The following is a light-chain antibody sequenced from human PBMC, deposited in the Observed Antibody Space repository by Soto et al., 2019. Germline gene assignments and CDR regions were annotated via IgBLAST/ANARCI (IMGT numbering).Light chain of an antibody. V-gene: IGKV1-39*01. CDR3: QQSYSTPYT. J-gene: IGKJ2*01. Sequence: DIQMTQSPSSLSASVGDRVTITCRASQSISSYLNWYQQKPGKAPKLLIYAASSLQSGVPSRFSSSGSGTDFTLTISSLQPEDFATYYCQQSYSTPYTFCQGTKREIK. CDR1: QSISSY. CDR2: AAS.